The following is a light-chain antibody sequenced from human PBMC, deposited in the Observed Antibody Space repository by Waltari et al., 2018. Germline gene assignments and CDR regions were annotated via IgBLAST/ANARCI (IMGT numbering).Light chain of an antibody. CDR2: AAS. CDR3: QQSFSSWT. CDR1: QSIGSE. J-gene: IGKJ1*01. Sequence: DIQMTQSPSALSASVGDRVTVTCRASQSIGSELNWYQQKPGKAPKVLIDAASSLQGGVPSRFSGSGSGTDFTLTISSLQPEDSATYFCQQSFSSWTFGQGTKVEIK. V-gene: IGKV1-39*01.